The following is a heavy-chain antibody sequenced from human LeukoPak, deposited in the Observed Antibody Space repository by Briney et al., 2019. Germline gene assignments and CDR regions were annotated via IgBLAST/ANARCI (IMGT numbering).Heavy chain of an antibody. D-gene: IGHD3-10*01. J-gene: IGHJ6*03. CDR2: INHSGST. CDR1: GGSFSGYY. Sequence: PSETLSLTCAVYGGSFSGYYWSWIRQPPAKGLEWIGEINHSGSTNYNPSLKSRVTISVDTSKNQFSLKLSSVTAADTAVYYCARTQSGSRTYYYYYMDVWGKGTTVTVSS. V-gene: IGHV4-34*01. CDR3: ARTQSGSRTYYYYYMDV.